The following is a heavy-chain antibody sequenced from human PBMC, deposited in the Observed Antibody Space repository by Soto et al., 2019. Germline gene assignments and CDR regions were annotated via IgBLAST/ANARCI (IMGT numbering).Heavy chain of an antibody. D-gene: IGHD2-2*01. CDR3: ARDRYCSSTSCYAEEYYFDY. CDR1: GGSISSYY. CDR2: IYYSGST. J-gene: IGHJ4*02. Sequence: SETLSLTCTVSGGSISSYYWSWIRQPPGKGLEWIGYIYYSGSTNYNPSLKSRVTISVDTSKNQFSLKLSSVTAADTAVYYCARDRYCSSTSCYAEEYYFDYWGQGTLVTVSS. V-gene: IGHV4-59*01.